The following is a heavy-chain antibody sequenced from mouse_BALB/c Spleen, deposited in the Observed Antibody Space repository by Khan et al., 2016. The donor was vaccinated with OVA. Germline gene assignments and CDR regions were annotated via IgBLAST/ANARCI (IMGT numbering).Heavy chain of an antibody. CDR2: IWGEGIT. CDR3: AGFEVSYYAMDY. D-gene: IGHD2-14*01. CDR1: GFSLTSYG. V-gene: IGHV2-3*01. Sequence: QVQLQQSGPGLVAPSQSLSITCTVSGFSLTSYGVSWVRQPPGKGLEWLGVIWGEGITNFHSALISRLSISKDNSKSQVFLKLNSLQTDDTATYYCAGFEVSYYAMDYWGQGTSVIVSS. J-gene: IGHJ4*01.